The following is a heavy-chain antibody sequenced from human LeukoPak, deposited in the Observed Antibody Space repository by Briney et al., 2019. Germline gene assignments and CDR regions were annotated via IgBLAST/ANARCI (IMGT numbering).Heavy chain of an antibody. CDR2: IYTSGST. V-gene: IGHV4-4*07. CDR1: GGSINSYY. CDR3: AREDSSSWGPFDY. J-gene: IGHJ4*02. Sequence: PSETLSLTCTVAGGSINSYYWSWIRQPPGKGLEWIGRIYTSGSTDYNPSLKSRITMSIDTPKNHFSLKLSSVTAADTGVYFCAREDSSSWGPFDYWGQGTLVTVSS. D-gene: IGHD6-6*01.